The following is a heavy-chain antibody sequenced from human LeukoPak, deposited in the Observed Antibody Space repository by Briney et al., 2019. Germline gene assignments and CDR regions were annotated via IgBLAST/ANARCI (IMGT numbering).Heavy chain of an antibody. CDR1: GDSVSSNSAA. J-gene: IGHJ6*03. Sequence: SQTLSLTCAISGDSVSSNSAAWNWIRQSPSRGLEWLGRTYYRSKWYNDYAVSVKSRITINPDTSKNQFSLQLNSVTPEDTAVYYCAREPVYYDSSGYYINYYYYMDVWGKGTTVTVSS. CDR3: AREPVYYDSSGYYINYYYYMDV. D-gene: IGHD3-22*01. V-gene: IGHV6-1*01. CDR2: TYYRSKWYN.